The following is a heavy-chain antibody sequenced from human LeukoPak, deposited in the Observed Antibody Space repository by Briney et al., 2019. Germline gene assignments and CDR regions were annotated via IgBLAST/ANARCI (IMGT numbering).Heavy chain of an antibody. J-gene: IGHJ4*02. Sequence: SETLSLACTVSGGSISSDTSSYNWIRQPPGKGLEWIGYIFHTGNTHYSPSLKSRVTIAIDMSKNQFSLMLSSVTAADTAVYYCARGYSDYPYYFDNWGQGTLVTVSS. CDR2: IFHTGNT. D-gene: IGHD5-12*01. V-gene: IGHV4-30-2*01. CDR1: GGSISSDTSS. CDR3: ARGYSDYPYYFDN.